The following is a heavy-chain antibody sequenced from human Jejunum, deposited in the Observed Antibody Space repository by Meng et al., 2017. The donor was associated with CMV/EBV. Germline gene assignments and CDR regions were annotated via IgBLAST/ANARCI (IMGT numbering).Heavy chain of an antibody. J-gene: IGHJ4*02. D-gene: IGHD6-13*01. CDR3: ARGTGSGSWLIDS. Sequence: SGFTFSSYAMHGVSQAPGKGLEWVAVIPFDGNNEHYADSVKGRFTISRDNSKNTLYLQVNSLRLEDTGVYYCARGTGSGSWLIDSWGQGTLVTVSS. CDR2: IPFDGNNE. V-gene: IGHV3-30*04. CDR1: GFTFSSYA.